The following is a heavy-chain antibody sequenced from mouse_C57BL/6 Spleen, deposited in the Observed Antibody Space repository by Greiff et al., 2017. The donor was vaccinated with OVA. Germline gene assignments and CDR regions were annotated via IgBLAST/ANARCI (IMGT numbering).Heavy chain of an antibody. V-gene: IGHV1-52*01. CDR1: GYTFTSYW. D-gene: IGHD2-4*01. Sequence: QVQLQQPGAELVRPGSSVKLSCKASGYTFTSYWMHWVQQRPIQGLEWIGNIDPSDSETHYNQKFKDKATLTVDKSSSTAYMQLSSLTSEDSAVYYCTRSPYYDYDKGYFDYWGQGTTLTVSS. J-gene: IGHJ2*01. CDR2: IDPSDSET. CDR3: TRSPYYDYDKGYFDY.